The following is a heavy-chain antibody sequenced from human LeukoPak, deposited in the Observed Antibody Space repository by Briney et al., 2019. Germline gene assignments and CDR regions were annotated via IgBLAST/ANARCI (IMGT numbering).Heavy chain of an antibody. Sequence: GGSLRLSCEASGLTFSNYAMTWVRQAPGKGLEWVSGLSGSGTFTYYADSVKGRFAISRDNSKKKLFLQMNRLRADDTAVYYCARANWNDGGEVANWGQGTLVTVSS. CDR2: LSGSGTFT. V-gene: IGHV3-23*01. D-gene: IGHD1-1*01. CDR3: ARANWNDGGEVAN. CDR1: GLTFSNYA. J-gene: IGHJ4*02.